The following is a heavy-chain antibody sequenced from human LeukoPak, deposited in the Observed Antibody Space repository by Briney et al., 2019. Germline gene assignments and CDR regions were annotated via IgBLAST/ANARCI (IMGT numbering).Heavy chain of an antibody. CDR2: ISGSGGST. V-gene: IGHV3-23*01. Sequence: PGGSLRLSCAASGFTFSSYWMNWARQAPGKGLEWVSAISGSGGSTYYADTVKGRFTISRDNSKNTPYLQMNSLRAEDTAVYYCAKPAPMIVVGNFDPWGQGTLVTVSS. J-gene: IGHJ5*02. CDR3: AKPAPMIVVGNFDP. CDR1: GFTFSSYW. D-gene: IGHD3-22*01.